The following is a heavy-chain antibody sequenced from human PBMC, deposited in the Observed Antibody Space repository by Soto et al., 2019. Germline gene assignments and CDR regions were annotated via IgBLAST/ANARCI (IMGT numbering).Heavy chain of an antibody. CDR3: ARVWGGAFDI. J-gene: IGHJ3*02. Sequence: SETLSLTCTVSGGSISSYYWSWLRQPPGKGLEWIGYIYYSGSTNYNPSLKSRVTISVDTSKNQFSLKLSSVTAADTAVYYCARVWGGAFDIWGQGTMVTVSS. CDR1: GGSISSYY. V-gene: IGHV4-59*01. CDR2: IYYSGST. D-gene: IGHD3-10*01.